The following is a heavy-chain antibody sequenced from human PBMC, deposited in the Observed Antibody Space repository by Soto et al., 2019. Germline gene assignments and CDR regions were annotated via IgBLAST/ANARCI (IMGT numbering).Heavy chain of an antibody. Sequence: GGSLRLSCAASGFTFSDYSMNWGRQAPGKGLEWVSYISYSGGTIYYADSVKGRFTISRDNAKKSLYLQMNSLRDEDTAIYYCVRVTGTAPPRFDYWGQGTQVTVSS. CDR2: ISYSGGTI. CDR1: GFTFSDYS. V-gene: IGHV3-48*02. CDR3: VRVTGTAPPRFDY. J-gene: IGHJ4*02. D-gene: IGHD1-7*01.